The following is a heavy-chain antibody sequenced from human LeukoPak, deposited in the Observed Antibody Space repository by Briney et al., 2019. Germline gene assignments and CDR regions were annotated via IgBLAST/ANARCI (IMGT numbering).Heavy chain of an antibody. V-gene: IGHV4-61*01. J-gene: IGHJ4*02. CDR3: ARSKTYYYDSSGYLDY. CDR2: IYYSGST. D-gene: IGHD3-22*01. Sequence: SETLSLTCAVSGGSISSSSYYWSWIRQPPGKGLEWIGYIYYSGSTNYNPSLKSRVTISVDTSKNQFSLKLSSVTAADTAVYYCARSKTYYYDSSGYLDYWGQGTLVTVSS. CDR1: GGSISSSSYY.